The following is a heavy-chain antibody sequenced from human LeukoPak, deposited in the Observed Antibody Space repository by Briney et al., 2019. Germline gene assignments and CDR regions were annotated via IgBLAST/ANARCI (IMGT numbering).Heavy chain of an antibody. D-gene: IGHD3-22*01. Sequence: APVKVSCKASGYTFTGYYMHWVRQAPGQGLEWMGWINPNSGGTNYAQTFQGRVTMTRDTSISTAYMELSRLRPDDTAVYYCARKYDSSGYYPYWGQGTLVTVSS. CDR1: GYTFTGYY. V-gene: IGHV1-2*02. CDR2: INPNSGGT. J-gene: IGHJ4*02. CDR3: ARKYDSSGYYPY.